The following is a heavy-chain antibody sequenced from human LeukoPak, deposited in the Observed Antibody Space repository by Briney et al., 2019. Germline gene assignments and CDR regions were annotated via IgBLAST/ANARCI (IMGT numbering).Heavy chain of an antibody. V-gene: IGHV3-21*01. CDR1: GFTFSGYN. CDR3: ARSVTGDY. D-gene: IGHD1-20*01. Sequence: GGSLRLSCAASGFTFSGYNINWVRQAPGKGLEWVSSIGSSTTYIYYADSVKGRFTISRDNAKNSLYLQMNSLRAEDTAVYYCARSVTGDYWGQGTLVTVSS. CDR2: IGSSTTYI. J-gene: IGHJ4*02.